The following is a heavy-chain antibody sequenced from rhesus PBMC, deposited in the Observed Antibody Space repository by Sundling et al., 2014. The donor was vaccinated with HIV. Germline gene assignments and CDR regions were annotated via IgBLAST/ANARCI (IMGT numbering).Heavy chain of an antibody. Sequence: EVQLVESGGGLAKPGGSLRLSCTASGFIFSSYAIHWVRQAPGKGLEWVSSVGTGGSTYYADSVKGRFTISRDNSKNTVSLQMNSLRTDDTAMYYCARVPNAVQGRGLDSWGQGVVVTVSS. V-gene: IGHV3-103*01. CDR2: VGTGGST. D-gene: IGHD1-32*01. J-gene: IGHJ6*01. CDR1: GFIFSSYA. CDR3: ARVPNAVQGRGLDS.